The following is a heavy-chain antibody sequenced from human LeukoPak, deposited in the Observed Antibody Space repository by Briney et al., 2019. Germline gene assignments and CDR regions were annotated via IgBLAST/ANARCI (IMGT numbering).Heavy chain of an antibody. CDR3: ANNWNFDY. J-gene: IGHJ4*02. CDR1: GFTFSIYA. Sequence: GGSLRLSCAASGFTFSIYAMSWARQAPGKGLEWVSAISYSGGNTYYADSVKGRFTISRDNSKNTLYLQMNSLRAEDTAVYYCANNWNFDYWGQGTLVTVSS. D-gene: IGHD1-20*01. V-gene: IGHV3-23*01. CDR2: ISYSGGNT.